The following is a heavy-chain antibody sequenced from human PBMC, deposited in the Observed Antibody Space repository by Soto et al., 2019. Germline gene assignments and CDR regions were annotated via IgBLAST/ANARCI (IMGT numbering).Heavy chain of an antibody. J-gene: IGHJ3*02. D-gene: IGHD3-9*01. Sequence: QVQLVQSGAEVKKPGSSVKVSCKASGGTFSSYAISWVRQAPGQGLEWMGGIIPIFGTANYAQKFQGRVTITADESTSTAYMELSSLSSEDTAVYYCASRAHDSYDILTGYYDDAFDIWGQGTMVTVSS. CDR1: GGTFSSYA. CDR2: IIPIFGTA. CDR3: ASRAHDSYDILTGYYDDAFDI. V-gene: IGHV1-69*01.